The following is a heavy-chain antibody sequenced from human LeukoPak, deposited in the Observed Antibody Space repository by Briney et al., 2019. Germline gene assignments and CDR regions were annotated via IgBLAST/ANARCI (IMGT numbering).Heavy chain of an antibody. CDR3: AKGRPYSSSSFDY. CDR2: ISGSGGST. CDR1: GFTLSNHA. V-gene: IGHV3-23*01. D-gene: IGHD6-6*01. J-gene: IGHJ4*02. Sequence: GGSLRLSCAASGFTLSNHAMIWVRQAPGKGLEWVSSISGSGGSTYYADSVKGRFTISRDNSKNTLYLQMNSLRAEDTAVYYCAKGRPYSSSSFDYWGQGTLVTVSS.